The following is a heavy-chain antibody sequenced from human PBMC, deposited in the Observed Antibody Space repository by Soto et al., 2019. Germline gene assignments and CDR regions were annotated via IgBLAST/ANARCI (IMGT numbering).Heavy chain of an antibody. CDR1: GFTFTYAW. J-gene: IGHJ4*01. CDR2: IKSKTEDGTT. D-gene: IGHD2-15*01. V-gene: IGHV3-15*07. Sequence: GGSLRLSCAASGFTFTYAWMNWIRQAPGKGLEWVGRIKSKTEDGTTDYAAPVKGRFTISRDDSENTVYLQMNSLKTEDTAVYYCSTVVVATFDSWGHGPLVTVS. CDR3: STVVVATFDS.